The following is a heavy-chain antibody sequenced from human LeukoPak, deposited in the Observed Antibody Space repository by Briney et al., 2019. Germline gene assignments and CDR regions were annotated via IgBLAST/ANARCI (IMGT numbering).Heavy chain of an antibody. V-gene: IGHV4-39*01. CDR3: ARCHLRGYFDN. J-gene: IGHJ4*02. CDR2: IYYRGDT. CDR1: GGSISSSSYY. Sequence: PSETLSLTCTVSGGSISSSSYYWGWIRQPPGKGLEWIGSIYYRGDTYYNPSLESRVTISVETSTNQFSLKLSSVTAADTAVYYCARCHLRGYFDNWGQGTLVTVPS. D-gene: IGHD3-10*01.